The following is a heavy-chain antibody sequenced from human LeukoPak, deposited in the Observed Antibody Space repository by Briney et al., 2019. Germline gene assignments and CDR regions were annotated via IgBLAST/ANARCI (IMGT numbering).Heavy chain of an antibody. CDR2: IYYSGST. CDR1: GGAISSYY. Sequence: RASETLSLTCTVSGGAISSYYWSWIRQPPGKGLEWIGYIYYSGSTNYNPSLKSRVTISVDTSKNQFSLKLSSVTAADTAVYYCARVWFPDDFWSGYYSYYFDYWGQGTLVTVSS. V-gene: IGHV4-59*01. CDR3: ARVWFPDDFWSGYYSYYFDY. J-gene: IGHJ4*02. D-gene: IGHD3-3*01.